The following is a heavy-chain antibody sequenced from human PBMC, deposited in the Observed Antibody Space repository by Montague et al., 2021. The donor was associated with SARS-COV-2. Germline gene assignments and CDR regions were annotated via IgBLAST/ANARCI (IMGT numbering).Heavy chain of an antibody. CDR2: VHYTGNT. D-gene: IGHD1-1*01. CDR1: GGSITVSRYD. V-gene: IGHV4-39*01. J-gene: IGHJ3*02. Sequence: SETLSLTCTVSGGSITVSRYDWGWNRPPPGQGLVWIGCVHYTGNTTYTASRKSRLTISVDTSENQLSLKMTSVTASATAVYYCARHQANAGPFDIWGQGTMVTVSS. CDR3: ARHQANAGPFDI.